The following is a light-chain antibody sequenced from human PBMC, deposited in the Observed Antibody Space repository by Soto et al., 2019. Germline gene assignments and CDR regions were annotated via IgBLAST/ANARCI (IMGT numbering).Light chain of an antibody. Sequence: EIVLTQSPGTLSLSPGERATLSCRASQSISSSYLAWYQQKPGQAPRLLIYGASSRASGFRNRFSGSGYGTDFTLTISRLEPEDFAVYYCQHYGSSLSITFGQGTRLEIK. CDR1: QSISSSY. V-gene: IGKV3-20*01. J-gene: IGKJ5*01. CDR3: QHYGSSLSIT. CDR2: GAS.